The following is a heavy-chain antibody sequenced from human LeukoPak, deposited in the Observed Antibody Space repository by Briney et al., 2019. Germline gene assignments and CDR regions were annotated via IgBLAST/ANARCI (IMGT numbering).Heavy chain of an antibody. D-gene: IGHD1-26*01. J-gene: IGHJ6*03. CDR3: ARGPRVGAAGFAYYHYIDV. CDR2: IRYDGSNK. CDR1: GFTFSSYG. Sequence: GGSLRLSCAASGFTFSSYGMHWVRQAPGKGLEWVAFIRYDGSNKYYVDSVKGRFTISRDNSKNTLYLQMNSLRAEDTAVYYCARGPRVGAAGFAYYHYIDVWGKGTTVTVSS. V-gene: IGHV3-30*02.